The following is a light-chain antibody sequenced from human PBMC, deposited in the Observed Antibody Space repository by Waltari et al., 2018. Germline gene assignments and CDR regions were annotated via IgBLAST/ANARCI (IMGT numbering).Light chain of an antibody. V-gene: IGLV4-69*01. J-gene: IGLJ2*01. Sequence: SPSSSLGASGKLTCTLSSGHNSYAIAWHQHQPEKGPRYLMKVNSDGSHYKADGIPDRFSGSSSGAERYLTISSLQSEDEADYYCQTRGSGTVIFGGGTKLTVL. CDR1: SGHNSYA. CDR3: QTRGSGTVI. CDR2: VNSDGSH.